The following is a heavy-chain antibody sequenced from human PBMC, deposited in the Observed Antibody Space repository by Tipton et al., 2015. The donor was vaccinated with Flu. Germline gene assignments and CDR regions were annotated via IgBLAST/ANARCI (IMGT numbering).Heavy chain of an antibody. CDR3: AKDLSSGRNPAPQS. V-gene: IGHV3-23*01. D-gene: IGHD3-22*01. J-gene: IGHJ4*02. Sequence: SLRLSCAASGFTFSSYAMSWVRQAPGKGLEWVSGIVGDGGKAYYADSVEGRFTISRDNSKSTLYLQMISLRAEDTAVYYCAKDLSSGRNPAPQSWGQGTLVTVSS. CDR2: IVGDGGKA. CDR1: GFTFSSYA.